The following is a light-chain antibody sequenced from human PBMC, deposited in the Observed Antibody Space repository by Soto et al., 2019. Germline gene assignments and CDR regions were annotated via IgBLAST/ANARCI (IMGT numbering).Light chain of an antibody. J-gene: IGLJ2*01. CDR2: EVS. Sequence: QSVLTQPASVSGSPGQSITISCTGTSSDVGSYNLVSWYQQHPGKAPKLMIYEVSKRPSGVSNRFSGSKSGNTASLTIAGLQAEDEAEYYCCSYAGSSTGVFGGGTKVTVL. V-gene: IGLV2-23*02. CDR3: CSYAGSSTGV. CDR1: SSDVGSYNL.